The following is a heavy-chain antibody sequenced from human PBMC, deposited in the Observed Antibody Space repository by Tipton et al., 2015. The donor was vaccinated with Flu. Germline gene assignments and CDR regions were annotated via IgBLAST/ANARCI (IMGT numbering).Heavy chain of an antibody. Sequence: GSLRLSCAASGFTVSSNYMSWVRQAPGKGLEWVSVIYSGGSTYYADSVKGRFTISRDNSKNTLYLQMNSLRAEDTAVYYCARGGKYQLLYGYFQHWGQGTLVTVSS. CDR2: IYSGGST. V-gene: IGHV3-53*01. CDR1: GFTVSSNY. CDR3: ARGGKYQLLYGYFQH. J-gene: IGHJ1*01. D-gene: IGHD2-2*02.